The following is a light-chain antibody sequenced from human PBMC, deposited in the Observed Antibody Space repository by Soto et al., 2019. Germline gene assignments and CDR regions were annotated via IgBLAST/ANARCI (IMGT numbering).Light chain of an antibody. CDR2: WAS. Sequence: EIVMTQSPDSLAVSLGERATINCKSSQSVLYSSNNENYLAWYQQKPGQSPKLLIHWASTRKSGVPDRFSGSGSGTDFTLTISSLQXXXXXXXXXXXXXXXXYNFGQGTKLEIK. CDR3: XXXXXXXYN. J-gene: IGKJ2*01. V-gene: IGKV4-1*01. CDR1: QSVLYSSNNENY.